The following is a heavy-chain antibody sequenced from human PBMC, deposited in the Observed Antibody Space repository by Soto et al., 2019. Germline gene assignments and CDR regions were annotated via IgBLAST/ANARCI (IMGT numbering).Heavy chain of an antibody. Sequence: GGSLRLSCAASGFTFSSYAMSWVRQAPGKGLEWVSAISGSGDNTYYADSVKGRFTISRDNSKNTLYLQMNSLRAEDTAVYYCAKDLWQWLVLDYWGQGTLVTVSS. CDR3: AKDLWQWLVLDY. D-gene: IGHD6-19*01. J-gene: IGHJ4*02. CDR1: GFTFSSYA. CDR2: ISGSGDNT. V-gene: IGHV3-23*01.